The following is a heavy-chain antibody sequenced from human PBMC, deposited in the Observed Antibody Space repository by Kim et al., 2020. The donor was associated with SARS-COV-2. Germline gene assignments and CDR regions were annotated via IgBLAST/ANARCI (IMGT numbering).Heavy chain of an antibody. CDR3: ASQGSDSSGYYTDY. CDR1: GFTFSSYG. CDR2: IWYDGSNK. Sequence: GGSLRLSCAASGFTFSSYGMHWVRQAPGKGLEWVAVIWYDGSNKYYADSVKGRFTISRDNSKNTLYLQMNSLRAEDTAVYYCASQGSDSSGYYTDYWGQGTLVTVSS. V-gene: IGHV3-33*01. J-gene: IGHJ4*02. D-gene: IGHD3-22*01.